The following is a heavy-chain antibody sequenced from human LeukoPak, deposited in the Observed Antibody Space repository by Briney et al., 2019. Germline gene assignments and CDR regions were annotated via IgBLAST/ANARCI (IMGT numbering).Heavy chain of an antibody. CDR1: GYSISSGYY. Sequence: TPSETLSLTCTVSGYSISSGYYWGWIRQPPGKGLEWIGSIYHSGSTYYNPSLKSRVTISVDTSKNQFSLKLSSVTAADTAVYYCARNPCASGGSCYTSYYYMDVWGKGTAVTVSS. D-gene: IGHD2-15*01. CDR3: ARNPCASGGSCYTSYYYMDV. CDR2: IYHSGST. J-gene: IGHJ6*03. V-gene: IGHV4-38-2*02.